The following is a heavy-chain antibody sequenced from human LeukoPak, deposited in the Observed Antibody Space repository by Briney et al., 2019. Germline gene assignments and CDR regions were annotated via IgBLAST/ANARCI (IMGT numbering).Heavy chain of an antibody. D-gene: IGHD6-13*01. CDR2: SRNKADSYTA. V-gene: IGHV3-72*01. CDR3: ATSSWYRLAY. Sequence: GGSLRLSCAASGFPFSDSFMSWVRQAPGKGLEWVGRSRNKADSYTAEYAASVKGRFTISRDESKNSLYLQISSLETEDAAVYYCATSSWYRLAYWGQGSLVTVSS. J-gene: IGHJ4*02. CDR1: GFPFSDSF.